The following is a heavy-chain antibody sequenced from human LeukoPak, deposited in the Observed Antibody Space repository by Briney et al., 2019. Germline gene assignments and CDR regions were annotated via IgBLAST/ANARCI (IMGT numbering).Heavy chain of an antibody. V-gene: IGHV3-7*01. J-gene: IGHJ3*02. CDR2: IKQDGSET. CDR1: VFTFSSYW. CDR3: AREGMGRRAFDI. Sequence: PGGSLRLSCAASVFTFSSYWMSWVRQAPGKGLEWVASIKQDGSETYYVDSVKGRFIISKDNAQNLLFLQMNSLRVEDTAVYFCAREGMGRRAFDIWGQGTMVTVSS. D-gene: IGHD3-10*01.